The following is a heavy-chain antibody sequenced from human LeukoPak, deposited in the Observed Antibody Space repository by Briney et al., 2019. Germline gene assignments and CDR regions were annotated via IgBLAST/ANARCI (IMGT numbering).Heavy chain of an antibody. CDR1: GGSFSGYY. D-gene: IGHD2-2*01. CDR3: AGDIVVVPAGGSVVVYGMDV. Sequence: SETLSLTCAVYGGSFSGYYWSWIRQPPGKGLEWIGEINHSGSTNYNPSLKSRVTISVDTSKNQFSLKLSSVTAADTAMYYCAGDIVVVPAGGSVVVYGMDVWGQGTTVTVSS. CDR2: INHSGST. V-gene: IGHV4-34*01. J-gene: IGHJ6*02.